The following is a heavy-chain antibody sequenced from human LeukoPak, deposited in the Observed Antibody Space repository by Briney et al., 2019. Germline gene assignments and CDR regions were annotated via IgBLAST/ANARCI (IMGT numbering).Heavy chain of an antibody. CDR2: IYPADSHT. CDR1: GYNFPNYW. Sequence: GGSLQISFQGSGYNFPNYWIAWVRPLPGKGLGWMGVIYPADSHTAYSPSFQGQVTLSVDKSISTAYLQWSSLKASDAAMYYCARGSPDYYYQFLDVWGKGTTVTVSS. J-gene: IGHJ6*03. V-gene: IGHV5-51*01. CDR3: ARGSPDYYYQFLDV.